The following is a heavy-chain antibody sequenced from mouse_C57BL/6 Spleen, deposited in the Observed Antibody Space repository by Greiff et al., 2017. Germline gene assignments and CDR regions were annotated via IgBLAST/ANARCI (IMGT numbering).Heavy chain of an antibody. J-gene: IGHJ4*01. CDR3: ANYYGSSKDYAMDY. Sequence: QVQLKQSGPELVKPGASVKISCKASGYSFTSYYIHWVKQRPGQGLEWIGWIYPGSGNTKYNEKFKGKATLTADTSSSTAYMQLSSLTSEDSAVYYCANYYGSSKDYAMDYWGQGTSVTVSS. CDR1: GYSFTSYY. V-gene: IGHV1-66*01. D-gene: IGHD1-1*01. CDR2: IYPGSGNT.